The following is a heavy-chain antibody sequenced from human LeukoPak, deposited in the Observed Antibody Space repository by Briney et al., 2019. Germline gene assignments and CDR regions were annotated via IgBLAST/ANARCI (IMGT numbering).Heavy chain of an antibody. CDR3: AKVRTYFYHGLDV. D-gene: IGHD1-14*01. Sequence: GGSLRLSCTASGFTFSNYAMTWVRQAPGKGLEWVSGISGTTSGTYYADSVKGRFTISRDNSKNTLFLQVNSLRAEDTAVYYCAKVRTYFYHGLDVWGQGTTVTVSS. V-gene: IGHV3-23*01. CDR1: GFTFSNYA. CDR2: ISGTTSGT. J-gene: IGHJ6*02.